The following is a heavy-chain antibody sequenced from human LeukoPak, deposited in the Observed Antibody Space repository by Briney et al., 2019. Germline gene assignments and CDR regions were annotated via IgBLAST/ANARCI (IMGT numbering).Heavy chain of an antibody. D-gene: IGHD3-10*01. CDR2: ISGSGGST. V-gene: IGHV3-23*01. CDR1: GLTFSSHA. J-gene: IGHJ4*02. CDR3: ARVPHLYYGSGSYQLDY. Sequence: GGSLRLSCAASGLTFSSHAMTWVRQAPGKGLEWVSAISGSGGSTYYADSVKGRFTVSRDSSKKALYLQMNSLRADDTAVYYCARVPHLYYGSGSYQLDYWGQGTLVTVSS.